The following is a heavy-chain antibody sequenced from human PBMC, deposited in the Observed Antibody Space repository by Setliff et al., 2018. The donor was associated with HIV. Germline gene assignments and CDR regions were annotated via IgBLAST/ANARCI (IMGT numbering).Heavy chain of an antibody. CDR1: GDSIRNDY. D-gene: IGHD2-15*01. V-gene: IGHV4-59*01. CDR3: ARAPRRDIVVVVAAPTGTPLDY. CDR2: ISYTGGT. Sequence: PSETLSLTCTVSGDSIRNDYWTWIRQSPEKGLEWIAYISYTGGTNYNPSLKSRVTLSLDASKNQISLKLRSVIAADTAVYYCARAPRRDIVVVVAAPTGTPLDYWGQGTLVTVSS. J-gene: IGHJ4*02.